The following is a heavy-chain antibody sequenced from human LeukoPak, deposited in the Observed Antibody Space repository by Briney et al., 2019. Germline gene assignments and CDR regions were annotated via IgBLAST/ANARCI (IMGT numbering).Heavy chain of an antibody. J-gene: IGHJ5*02. V-gene: IGHV4-59*01. D-gene: IGHD6-13*01. Sequence: SETLSLTYTVSGGSISSYYWSWILQPPGKGLEWIGYIYYSGSTNYNPSLKSRVTISVDTSKNQFSLKLSSVTAADTAVYYCARPFSSSWLFGFDPWGQGTLVTVSS. CDR1: GGSISSYY. CDR3: ARPFSSSWLFGFDP. CDR2: IYYSGST.